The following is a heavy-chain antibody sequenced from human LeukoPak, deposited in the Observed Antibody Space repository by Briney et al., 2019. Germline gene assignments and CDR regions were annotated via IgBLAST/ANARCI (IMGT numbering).Heavy chain of an antibody. CDR3: ARDVRYYDSSGYTNWFDP. J-gene: IGHJ5*02. CDR2: IYYSGST. V-gene: IGHV4-31*03. D-gene: IGHD3-22*01. CDR1: GGSISSGGYY. Sequence: SQALSLTCTVSGGSISSGGYYWSWIRQHPGKGLEWIRYIYYSGSTYYNPSLKSRVTISVDTSKNQFSLKLSSVTAADTAVYYCARDVRYYDSSGYTNWFDPWGQGTLVTVSS.